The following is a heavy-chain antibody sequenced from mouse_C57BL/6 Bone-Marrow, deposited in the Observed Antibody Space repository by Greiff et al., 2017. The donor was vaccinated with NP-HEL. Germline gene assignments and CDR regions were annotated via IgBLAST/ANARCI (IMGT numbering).Heavy chain of an antibody. CDR1: GYSIPSGYY. CDR3: ARAYGNYLDY. CDR2: ISYDGSN. V-gene: IGHV3-6*01. J-gene: IGHJ2*01. D-gene: IGHD2-10*02. Sequence: ESGPGLVKPSQSLSLTSSVTGYSIPSGYYWNWIRRFPGNKLEWVGSISYDGSNNYSPSLKNRISITRDTSKNQFFLKLNSVTAEDTATYYCARAYGNYLDYWGQGTTLTVSS.